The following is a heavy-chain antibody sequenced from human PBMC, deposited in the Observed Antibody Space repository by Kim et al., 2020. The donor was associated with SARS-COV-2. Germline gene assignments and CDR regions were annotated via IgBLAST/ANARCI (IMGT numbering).Heavy chain of an antibody. D-gene: IGHD1-26*01. CDR1: GYTFTSYY. V-gene: IGHV1-46*01. J-gene: IGHJ3*02. CDR3: ARDGLSGSYHSDAFDI. Sequence: ASVKVSCKASGYTFTSYYMHWVRQAPGQGLEWMGIINPSGGSTSYAQKFQGRVTMTRDTSTSTVYMELSSLRSEDTAVYYCARDGLSGSYHSDAFDIWGQGTMVTVSS. CDR2: INPSGGST.